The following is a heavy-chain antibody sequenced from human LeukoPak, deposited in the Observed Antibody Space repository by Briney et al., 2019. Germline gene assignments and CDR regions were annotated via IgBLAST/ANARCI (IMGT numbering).Heavy chain of an antibody. J-gene: IGHJ4*02. V-gene: IGHV4-59*01. CDR3: ARMRMVGTISRLFDY. CDR2: IYYSGST. CDR1: GDSISSYY. Sequence: PSETLSLTCTVSGDSISSYYWSWIRQPPGKGLEWIGYIYYSGSTNYNPSLRSRVTISVDTSKNQFSLKLTSVTAADTAVYFCARMRMVGTISRLFDYWGQGTLVTVSS. D-gene: IGHD5-12*01.